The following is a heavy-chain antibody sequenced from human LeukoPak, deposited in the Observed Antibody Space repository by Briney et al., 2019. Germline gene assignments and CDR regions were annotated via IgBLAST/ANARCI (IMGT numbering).Heavy chain of an antibody. D-gene: IGHD2-21*02. CDR2: ISISSSYI. CDR3: ARSDYCGGDCYSSLSNY. CDR1: GFTFRSYS. J-gene: IGHJ4*02. Sequence: PGGSLRLSCAASGFTFRSYSMNWVRQAPGKGLEWVSSISISSSYIYYADSVKGRFTISRDNAKNSLYLQMNSLRAEDTAVYFCARSDYCGGDCYSSLSNYWRQGTLVTVS. V-gene: IGHV3-21*01.